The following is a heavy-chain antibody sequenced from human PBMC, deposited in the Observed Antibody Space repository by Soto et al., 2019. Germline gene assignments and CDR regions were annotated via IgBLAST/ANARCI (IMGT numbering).Heavy chain of an antibody. Sequence: QLQLQESGPGLVKPSETLSLTCTVSGGSISSSSYYWGWIRQPPGKGLEWIGSIYYSGSTYYNPSLKSRVTISVDTSTSQCSLKLSSVTAADTAVYYCARPLICGGSFDDGFAIWCQGTMVTVSS. CDR2: IYYSGST. V-gene: IGHV4-39*01. D-gene: IGHD2-15*01. CDR3: ARPLICGGSFDDGFAI. J-gene: IGHJ3*02. CDR1: GGSISSSSYY.